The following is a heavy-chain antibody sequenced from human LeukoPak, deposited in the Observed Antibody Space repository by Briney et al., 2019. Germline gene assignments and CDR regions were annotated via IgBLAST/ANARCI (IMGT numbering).Heavy chain of an antibody. CDR3: AREQAAAGFD. CDR1: GFTFSSYS. CDR2: ISSSSSTI. Sequence: TGGSLRLSCAASGFTFSSYSMNWVRQAPGKGLEWVSYISSSSSTIYYADSVKGRFTISRDNAKNSLYLQMNSLRAEDTAVYYCAREQAAAGFDWGQGTLVTVSS. J-gene: IGHJ4*02. D-gene: IGHD6-13*01. V-gene: IGHV3-48*04.